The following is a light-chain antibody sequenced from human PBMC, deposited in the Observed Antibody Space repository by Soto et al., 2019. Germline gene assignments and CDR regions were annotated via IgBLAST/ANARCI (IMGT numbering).Light chain of an antibody. CDR3: SSYTANNTRL. J-gene: IGLJ1*01. Sequence: QSALTQPASVSGSPGQAITISCTGTSSDVGGYNYVSWDQHRPGKAPQLIIYEVSYRPSGVSNRFSGSKSGNTASLTISGLQADDEAAYYCSSYTANNTRLFGTGTKVTVL. CDR2: EVS. CDR1: SSDVGGYNY. V-gene: IGLV2-14*01.